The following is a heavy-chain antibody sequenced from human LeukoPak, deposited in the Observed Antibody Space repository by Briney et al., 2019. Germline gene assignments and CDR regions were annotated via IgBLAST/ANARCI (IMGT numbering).Heavy chain of an antibody. D-gene: IGHD3-22*01. CDR1: GFTFSHYG. V-gene: IGHV3-23*01. CDR3: ARDPYYYDSSGYYPFDY. CDR2: FSGKGDTT. Sequence: GGSLRLSCAASGFTFSHYGMSWVRQAPGKGLKWVAGFSGKGDTTYYAESVRGRFTISRDTSKNTLFLQMNSLRAEDTAVYYCARDPYYYDSSGYYPFDYWGQGTLVTVSS. J-gene: IGHJ4*02.